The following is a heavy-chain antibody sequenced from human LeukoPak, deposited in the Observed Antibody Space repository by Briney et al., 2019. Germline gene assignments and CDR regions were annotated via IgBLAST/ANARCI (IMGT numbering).Heavy chain of an antibody. D-gene: IGHD3-10*01. CDR3: ARATVSHYGSGSYHY. J-gene: IGHJ4*02. CDR2: ISSSSSYI. V-gene: IGHV3-21*01. Sequence: SGGSLRLSCAASGFTFSSYSMNWVRQVPGKGLEWVSSISSSSSYIYYADSVKGRFTISRDNAKNSLYLQMNSLRAEDTAVYYCARATVSHYGSGSYHYWGQGTLVTVSS. CDR1: GFTFSSYS.